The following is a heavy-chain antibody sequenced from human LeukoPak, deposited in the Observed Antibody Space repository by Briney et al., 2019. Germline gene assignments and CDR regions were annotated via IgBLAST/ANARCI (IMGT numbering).Heavy chain of an antibody. CDR3: ARGLGRTAMVTRGGVRFDY. Sequence: ASVKVSCKASGYTFTGCYMHWVRQAPGQGLEWMGIINPSGGSTSYAQKFQGRVAMTRNTSITTAYMELSSLRSEDTAVYYCARGLGRTAMVTRGGVRFDYWGQGTLVTVSS. V-gene: IGHV1-46*01. D-gene: IGHD5-18*01. J-gene: IGHJ4*02. CDR1: GYTFTGCY. CDR2: INPSGGST.